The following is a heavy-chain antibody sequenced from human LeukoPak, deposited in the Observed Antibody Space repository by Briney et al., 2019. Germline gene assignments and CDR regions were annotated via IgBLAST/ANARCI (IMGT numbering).Heavy chain of an antibody. Sequence: SETLSLTCAVYGGSFSGYYWSWIRQPPGKGLEWIGEINHSGSTNYNPSLKSRVTISVDTSKNQFSLKLSSVTAADTAVYYCARGGIAAADYCFDYWGQGTLVTVSS. J-gene: IGHJ4*02. V-gene: IGHV4-34*01. CDR1: GGSFSGYY. D-gene: IGHD6-13*01. CDR2: INHSGST. CDR3: ARGGIAAADYCFDY.